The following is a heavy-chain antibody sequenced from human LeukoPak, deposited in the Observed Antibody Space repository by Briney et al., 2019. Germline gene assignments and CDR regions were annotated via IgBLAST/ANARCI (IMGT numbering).Heavy chain of an antibody. D-gene: IGHD4-17*01. J-gene: IGHJ3*02. V-gene: IGHV4-59*08. CDR1: GGSISSYY. CDR2: IYYSGST. CDR3: ARPQDYGDGAFAI. Sequence: SETLSLTCTVSGGSISSYYWSWIRQPPGKGLEWIGYIYYSGSTNYNPSLKSRVTISVDTSKNQFSLKLSSVTAADTAVYYCARPQDYGDGAFAIWGQGTMVTVSS.